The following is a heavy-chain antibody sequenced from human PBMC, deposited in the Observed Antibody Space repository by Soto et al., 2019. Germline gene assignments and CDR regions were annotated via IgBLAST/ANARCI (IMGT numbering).Heavy chain of an antibody. CDR1: GGTFSSYA. CDR2: IIPIFGTA. Sequence: ASVKVSCKASGGTFSSYAISWVRQAPGQGLEWMGGIIPIFGTANYAQKFQGRVTITADESTSTAYMELSSLRSEDTAVYYCARVRPQYYDILTGYSSYYFDYWGQGTLVTVSS. V-gene: IGHV1-69*01. CDR3: ARVRPQYYDILTGYSSYYFDY. D-gene: IGHD3-9*01. J-gene: IGHJ4*02.